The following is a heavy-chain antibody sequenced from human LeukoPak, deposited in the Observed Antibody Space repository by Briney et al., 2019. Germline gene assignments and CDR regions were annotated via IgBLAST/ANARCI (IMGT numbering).Heavy chain of an antibody. CDR1: GFTFSSYS. Sequence: PGGSLRLSCAASGFTFSSYSMNWVRQAPGKGLEWVSSISSSSSYIYYADSVKGRFTISRDNAKNSLHLQMNSLRAEDTAVYYCARDGDDDYDYWGQGTLVTVSS. V-gene: IGHV3-21*01. CDR3: ARDGDDDYDY. CDR2: ISSSSSYI. D-gene: IGHD1-1*01. J-gene: IGHJ4*02.